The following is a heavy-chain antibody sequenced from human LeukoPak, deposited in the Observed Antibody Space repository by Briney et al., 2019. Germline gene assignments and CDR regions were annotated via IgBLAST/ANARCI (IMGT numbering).Heavy chain of an antibody. Sequence: GASVKVSCKASGYTFTGYYMHWVRHAPGQGLEWMGWINPNSGGTNYAQKFQGRVTMTRDTSISTAYMELSRLRSDDTAVYYCARDPDSSGYYWNWFDPWGQGTLVTVSS. CDR1: GYTFTGYY. V-gene: IGHV1-2*02. J-gene: IGHJ5*02. CDR2: INPNSGGT. D-gene: IGHD3-22*01. CDR3: ARDPDSSGYYWNWFDP.